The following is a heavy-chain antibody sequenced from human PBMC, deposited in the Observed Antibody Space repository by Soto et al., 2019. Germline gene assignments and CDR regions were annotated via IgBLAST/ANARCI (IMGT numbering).Heavy chain of an antibody. CDR1: GYGFSIHW. CDR3: ASDSHFNGGNCPMGGFDM. Sequence: PGESLKISCKGSGYGFSIHWVVWLRQMPGKGLEWVGFIYPGNSNTMYSPSFQGHVTISADTAHSTTYLQWDTLKPSDTAMYFCASDSHFNGGNCPMGGFDMWGQGTMVTVSS. CDR2: IYPGNSNT. D-gene: IGHD2-15*01. V-gene: IGHV5-51*01. J-gene: IGHJ3*02.